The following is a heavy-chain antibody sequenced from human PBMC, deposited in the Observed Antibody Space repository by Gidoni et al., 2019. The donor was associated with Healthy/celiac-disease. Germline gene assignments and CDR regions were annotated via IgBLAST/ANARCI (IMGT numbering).Heavy chain of an antibody. D-gene: IGHD2-15*01. CDR3: ASRVCSGGSCYINY. CDR2: IYYSGST. Sequence: QVQLQESGPGLVKPSQTLSLTCTVSGGSISSGGYYWSWIRQHPGKGLEWIGYIYYSGSTYYNPSLKSRVTISVDTSKNQFSLKLSSVTAADTAVYYCASRVCSGGSCYINYWGQGTLVTVSS. J-gene: IGHJ4*02. CDR1: GGSISSGGYY. V-gene: IGHV4-31*03.